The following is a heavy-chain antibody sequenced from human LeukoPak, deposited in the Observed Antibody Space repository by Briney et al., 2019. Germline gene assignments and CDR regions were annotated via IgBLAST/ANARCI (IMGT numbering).Heavy chain of an antibody. CDR3: ARAWSTSGSYIDY. Sequence: SETLSLTCTVSGGSISSYYWSWIRLPAGKGLEWIGRIYTNGNTNYNPSLKSRVTMSVDTSKNQFYLKLSSVTAADTAVYYCARAWSTSGSYIDYWGQGTLVTVSS. D-gene: IGHD1-26*01. J-gene: IGHJ4*02. CDR2: IYTNGNT. V-gene: IGHV4-4*07. CDR1: GGSISSYY.